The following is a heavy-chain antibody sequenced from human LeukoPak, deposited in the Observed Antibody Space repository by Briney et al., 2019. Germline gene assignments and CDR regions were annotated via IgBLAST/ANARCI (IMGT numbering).Heavy chain of an antibody. Sequence: SETLSLTCAVYGGSFSGYYWSWTRQPPGKGLEWIGEINHSGSTNYNPSLKSRVTISVDTSKNQFSLKLSSVTAADTAVYYCARGRSYYDSSGYVSWGQGTLVTVSS. D-gene: IGHD3-22*01. J-gene: IGHJ5*02. CDR2: INHSGST. V-gene: IGHV4-34*01. CDR3: ARGRSYYDSSGYVS. CDR1: GGSFSGYY.